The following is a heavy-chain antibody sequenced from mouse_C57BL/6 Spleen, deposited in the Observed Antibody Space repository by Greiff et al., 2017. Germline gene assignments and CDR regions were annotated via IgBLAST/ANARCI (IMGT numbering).Heavy chain of an antibody. CDR1: GYTFTNYW. J-gene: IGHJ2*01. V-gene: IGHV1-63*01. D-gene: IGHD4-1*01. Sequence: QVQLQQSGAELVRPGTSVKMSCKASGYTFTNYWIGWAKQRPGHGLEWIGDIYPGGGYTNYNEKFKGKATLTADKSSSTAYMQFSSLTSEDSAIYYCASGNGGYFDYWGQGTTLTVSS. CDR3: ASGNGGYFDY. CDR2: IYPGGGYT.